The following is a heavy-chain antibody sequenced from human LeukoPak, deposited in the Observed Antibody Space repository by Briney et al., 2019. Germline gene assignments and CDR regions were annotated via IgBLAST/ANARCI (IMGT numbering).Heavy chain of an antibody. D-gene: IGHD2-15*01. CDR2: IYHSGST. J-gene: IGHJ4*02. Sequence: SETLSLTCAVSGGSISSSNWWSWVRQPPGKGLEWIGEIYHSGSTNYNPSLKSRVTISVDKSKNQFSLKLSSVTAADTAVYYCAGSTCSGGSCYSGDYFDYWGQGTLVTVSS. V-gene: IGHV4-4*02. CDR3: AGSTCSGGSCYSGDYFDY. CDR1: GGSISSSNW.